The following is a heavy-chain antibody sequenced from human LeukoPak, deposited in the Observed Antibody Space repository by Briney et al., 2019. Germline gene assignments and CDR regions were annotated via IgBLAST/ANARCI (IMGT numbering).Heavy chain of an antibody. J-gene: IGHJ4*02. CDR2: ISSSSSYI. V-gene: IGHV3-21*01. Sequence: GGSLRLSCAASGFTFSSYSMNWVRQAPGKGLEWVSSISSSSSYIYYADSVKGRFTISRDNAKNSLYLQMNSLRAEDTAVYYCARDRGGNSDFDYWGQGTLVTVSS. D-gene: IGHD4-23*01. CDR3: ARDRGGNSDFDY. CDR1: GFTFSSYS.